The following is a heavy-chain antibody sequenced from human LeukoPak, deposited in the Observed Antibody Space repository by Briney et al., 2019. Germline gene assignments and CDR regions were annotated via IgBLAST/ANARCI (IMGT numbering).Heavy chain of an antibody. Sequence: PSQTLSLTCTVSGGSISSGDYYWSCIRQPPGKGLEWIGYIYYSGSTYYNPSLKSRVTMSGDTSKNQFSLKLSSVTAADTAVYYCASSGKLPDAFDIWGQGTMVTVSS. J-gene: IGHJ3*02. CDR2: IYYSGST. D-gene: IGHD1-26*01. CDR3: ASSGKLPDAFDI. V-gene: IGHV4-30-4*08. CDR1: GGSISSGDYY.